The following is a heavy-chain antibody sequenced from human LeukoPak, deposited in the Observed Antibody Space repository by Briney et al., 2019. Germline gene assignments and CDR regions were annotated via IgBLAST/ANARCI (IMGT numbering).Heavy chain of an antibody. V-gene: IGHV3-23*01. CDR3: AKSLGNGDSYYGMDV. CDR1: WFTLSSFA. D-gene: IGHD1-1*01. CDR2: LSGSGGST. Sequence: GGSLRPSCGTSWFTLSSFAKSWVRQAPGKGVEGGSALSGSGGSTFYADSVKGRFTISRDNSKNTLYLQMNSLRAEDTAVYYCAKSLGNGDSYYGMDVWGQGTTVSVSS. J-gene: IGHJ6*02.